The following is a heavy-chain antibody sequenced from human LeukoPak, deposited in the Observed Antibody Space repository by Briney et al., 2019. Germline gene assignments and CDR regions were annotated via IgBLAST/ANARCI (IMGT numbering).Heavy chain of an antibody. J-gene: IGHJ4*02. D-gene: IGHD5-12*01. V-gene: IGHV4-34*01. Sequence: PSETLSLTCAVYGGSFSGYYWSSIRQPPGKGLEWIGEINHSGSTNYNPSLKSRVTISVDTSKNQFSLKLSSVTAADTAVYYCARGRAVATFDYWGQGTLVTVSS. CDR1: GGSFSGYY. CDR2: INHSGST. CDR3: ARGRAVATFDY.